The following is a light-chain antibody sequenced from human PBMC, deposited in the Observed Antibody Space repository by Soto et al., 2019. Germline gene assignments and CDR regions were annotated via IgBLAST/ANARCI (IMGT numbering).Light chain of an antibody. V-gene: IGKV3-15*01. Sequence: EIVMTQSPATLSVSPGESATLSCRASQSVSSNLAWHQQRPGQAPRLLIYGASTRATGIPASFSGSGSGTEFTLTISSLQSEDFAVYYCQQYNNWPPEHTFGQGTKLEIK. CDR3: QQYNNWPPEHT. J-gene: IGKJ2*01. CDR1: QSVSSN. CDR2: GAS.